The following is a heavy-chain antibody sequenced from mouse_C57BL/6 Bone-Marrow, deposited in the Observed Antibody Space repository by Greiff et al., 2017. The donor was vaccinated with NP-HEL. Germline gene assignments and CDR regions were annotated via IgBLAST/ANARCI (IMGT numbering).Heavy chain of an antibody. D-gene: IGHD1-1*01. CDR2: IRLKSDNYAT. V-gene: IGHV6-3*01. J-gene: IGHJ2*01. CDR1: GFTFSNYW. CDR3: TTITTVVAVDY. Sequence: EVKLMESGGGLVQPGGSMKLSCVASGFTFSNYWMNWVRQSPEKGLEWVAQIRLKSDNYATHYAESVKGRFTISRDDSKSSVYLQMNNLRAEDTGIYYCTTITTVVAVDYWGQGTTLTVSS.